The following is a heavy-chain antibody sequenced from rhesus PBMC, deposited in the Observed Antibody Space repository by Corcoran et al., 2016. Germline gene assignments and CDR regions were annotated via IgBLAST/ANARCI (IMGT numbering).Heavy chain of an antibody. CDR2: SYGSRGST. V-gene: IGHV4-147*01. Sequence: QVQLQESGPGLVKPSETLSLTCAVSGGSISSNYWSWIRQPPGTGLEWIGRSYGSRGSTSDNPTLTSRGTISTDTSKNQVSLKLSSVTAADTAVYYCAMSHYEDDYGYYYTRELDVWGRGVLVTVSS. CDR3: AMSHYEDDYGYYYTRELDV. CDR1: GGSISSNY. D-gene: IGHD3S6*01. J-gene: IGHJ5-2*02.